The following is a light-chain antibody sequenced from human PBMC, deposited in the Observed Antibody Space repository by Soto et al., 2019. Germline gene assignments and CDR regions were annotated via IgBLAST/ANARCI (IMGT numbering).Light chain of an antibody. CDR1: QGISSY. V-gene: IGKV1-9*01. CDR3: QQLNTYPGLT. Sequence: DIQLTQSPPFLSASVGDRVTITCRASQGISSYLAWYQQKPGKAPKLLIYAASTLQSGVPSRFSGSGSGTEFPLTISSLQPEDFATYYCQQLNTYPGLTFGGGTKVEIK. CDR2: AAS. J-gene: IGKJ4*01.